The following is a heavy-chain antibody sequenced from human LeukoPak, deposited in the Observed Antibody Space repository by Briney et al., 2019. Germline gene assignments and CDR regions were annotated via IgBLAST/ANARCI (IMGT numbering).Heavy chain of an antibody. CDR1: GFTFSSYG. CDR3: AKEEIVVVPAVMESFDY. CDR2: ISYDGSNK. D-gene: IGHD2-2*01. Sequence: GGSLRPSCAASGFTFSSYGMHWVRQAPGKGLEWVAVISYDGSNKYYADSVKGRFTISRDNSKNTLYLQMNSLRAEDTAVYYCAKEEIVVVPAVMESFDYWGQGTLVTVSS. J-gene: IGHJ4*02. V-gene: IGHV3-30*18.